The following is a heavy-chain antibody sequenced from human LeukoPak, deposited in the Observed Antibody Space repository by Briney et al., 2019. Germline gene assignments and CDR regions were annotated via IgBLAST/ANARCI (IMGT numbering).Heavy chain of an antibody. CDR3: ARDEPDSSGWYVAY. CDR2: ISAYNGNT. D-gene: IGHD6-19*01. CDR1: GYTFTSYG. Sequence: ASVKVSCKASGYTFTSYGISWVRQAPGQGLEWMGWISAYNGNTNYAQKLQGRVTMTTDTSTSTAHMELRSLRSDDTAVYYCARDEPDSSGWYVAYWGQGTLVTVSS. V-gene: IGHV1-18*01. J-gene: IGHJ4*02.